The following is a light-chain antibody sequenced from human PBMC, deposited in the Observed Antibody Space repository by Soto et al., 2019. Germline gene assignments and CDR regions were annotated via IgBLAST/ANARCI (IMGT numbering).Light chain of an antibody. CDR2: DNY. CDR1: GSNVGYNS. J-gene: IGLJ1*01. CDR3: GAWDDRLTDYV. V-gene: IGLV1-51*01. Sequence: QSVLTQPPSLSAAPGQEVTISCSGSGSNVGYNSVSWYQQLPGTAPKLLIYDNYKRPSGIPARFSGSKSGTSASLGITGLQTGDEADYYCGAWDDRLTDYVFGSGTKLTVL.